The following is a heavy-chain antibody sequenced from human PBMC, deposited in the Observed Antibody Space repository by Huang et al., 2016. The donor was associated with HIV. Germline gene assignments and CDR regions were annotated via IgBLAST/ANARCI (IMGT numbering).Heavy chain of an antibody. J-gene: IGHJ3*02. CDR2: IFPADSDT. Sequence: EVHLVQSGAEVKKSGESLKISCKGSEYTFTHDWVGWVRQMPGKGQEWSGIIFPADSDTRYSPSFQGPVTISADKSISTAYLHWSSLKASDTAMYYCARSSHGDASIWYGAFDIWGQGTMVTVSS. CDR3: ARSSHGDASIWYGAFDI. D-gene: IGHD6-13*01. V-gene: IGHV5-51*03. CDR1: EYTFTHDW.